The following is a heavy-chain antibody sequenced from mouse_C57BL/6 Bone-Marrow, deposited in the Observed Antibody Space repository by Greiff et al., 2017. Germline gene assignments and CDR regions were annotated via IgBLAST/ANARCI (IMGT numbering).Heavy chain of an antibody. CDR2: IYPGDGDT. J-gene: IGHJ3*01. CDR1: GYAFSSSW. V-gene: IGHV1-82*01. CDR3: ERFAYSGPY. D-gene: IGHD2-12*01. Sequence: QVQLQQSGPELVKPGASVKISCKASGYAFSSSWMNWVKQRPGKGLEWIGRIYPGDGDTNYNGKFKGKATLTVDKSSSTAYMQLSSLTSEDSAVYVCERFAYSGPYWGQGTLLTVSA.